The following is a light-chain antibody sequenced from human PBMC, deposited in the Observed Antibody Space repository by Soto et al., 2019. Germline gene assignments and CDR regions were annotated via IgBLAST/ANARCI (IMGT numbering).Light chain of an antibody. J-gene: IGKJ1*01. CDR2: DAS. Sequence: DIQMTQSPSTLYASVGDRVSITCRASQRVDRYLAWYQQKPGKAPQLLIYDASRLESGVPSRFSGSGSGTEFTLTISSLQPDDFPTFYCQQYKDYTWTFGQGTKVEV. CDR3: QQYKDYTWT. CDR1: QRVDRY. V-gene: IGKV1-5*01.